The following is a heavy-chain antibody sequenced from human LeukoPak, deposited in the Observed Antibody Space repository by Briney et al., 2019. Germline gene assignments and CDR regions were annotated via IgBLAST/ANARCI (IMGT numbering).Heavy chain of an antibody. CDR1: GYTFTGYY. V-gene: IGHV1-2*02. J-gene: IGHJ4*02. Sequence: ASVKVSCKASGYTFTGYYMHWVRQAPGQGLEWMGWINPNSGGTNYAQKFQGRVTMTRDTSISTAYMELSRLRSDDTAVYYCARGTTGWRHYGDSVFQWSYWGQGTLVTVSS. D-gene: IGHD4-17*01. CDR3: ARGTTGWRHYGDSVFQWSY. CDR2: INPNSGGT.